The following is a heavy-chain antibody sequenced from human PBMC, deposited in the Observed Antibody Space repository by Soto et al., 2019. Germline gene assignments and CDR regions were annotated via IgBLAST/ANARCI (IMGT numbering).Heavy chain of an antibody. Sequence: PSETLSLTCTVSGGSINSGDYYGSRIRQPPGKGLEWIGYIYYSGSTYYNPSLKSRVTISVDTSKNQFSLKLSSVTAADTAVYYCARGRIVVVIIDAFDIWGQGTMVT. D-gene: IGHD3-22*01. V-gene: IGHV4-30-4*01. CDR3: ARGRIVVVIIDAFDI. J-gene: IGHJ3*02. CDR2: IYYSGST. CDR1: GGSINSGDYY.